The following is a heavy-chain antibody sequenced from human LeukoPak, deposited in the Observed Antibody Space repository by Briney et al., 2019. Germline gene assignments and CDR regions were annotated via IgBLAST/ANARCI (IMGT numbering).Heavy chain of an antibody. CDR2: IYYSGST. V-gene: IGHV4-30-4*01. Sequence: SETLSLTCTVPGGSISSGDYYWSWIRQPPGKGLEWIGYIYYSGSTYYNPSLKSRVTISVDTSKNQFSLKLSSVTAADTAVYYCARGLNYYDSSGYYGPYWYFDLWGRGTLVTVSS. D-gene: IGHD3-22*01. CDR1: GGSISSGDYY. J-gene: IGHJ2*01. CDR3: ARGLNYYDSSGYYGPYWYFDL.